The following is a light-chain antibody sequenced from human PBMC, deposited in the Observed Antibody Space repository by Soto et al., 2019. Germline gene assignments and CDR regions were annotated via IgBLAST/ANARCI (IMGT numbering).Light chain of an antibody. CDR2: LNSDGSH. J-gene: IGLJ1*01. CDR1: SGHSNFA. V-gene: IGLV4-69*01. CDR3: QTWGTGILV. Sequence: QAVVTQSPSASASLGASLKLTCTLSSGHSNFAIAWHQQQPEKGPRYLMKLNSDGSHSKGDGIPDRFSGSSSGAERFLTISSLQSEDEADYYCQTWGTGILVFGTGTKLTVL.